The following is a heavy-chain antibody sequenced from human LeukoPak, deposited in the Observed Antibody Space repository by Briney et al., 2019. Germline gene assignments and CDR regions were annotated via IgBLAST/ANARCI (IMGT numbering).Heavy chain of an antibody. Sequence: GGSLRLSCAASGFTFSSYGMHWVRQAPGKGLEWVAFIRYDGSYKYYADSVKGRFTISRDNSKNTLYLQMNSLRAEDTAVYYCAKDTSRLFDILTGYYDSGYFDYWGQGTLVTVSS. J-gene: IGHJ4*02. CDR1: GFTFSSYG. V-gene: IGHV3-30*02. CDR3: AKDTSRLFDILTGYYDSGYFDY. CDR2: IRYDGSYK. D-gene: IGHD3-9*01.